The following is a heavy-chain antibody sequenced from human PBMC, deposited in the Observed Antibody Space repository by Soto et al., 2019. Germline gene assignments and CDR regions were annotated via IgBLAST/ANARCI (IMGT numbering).Heavy chain of an antibody. V-gene: IGHV3-23*01. CDR3: AKDRVGVVTAGTVDY. D-gene: IGHD2-2*01. J-gene: IGHJ4*02. CDR2: ISGSGGST. Sequence: GGSLRLSCAASGFTFSSYAMSWVRQAPGKGLEWVSAISGSGGSTYYADSVKGRFTISRDNSKNTLYLQMNSLRAEDTAVYYCAKDRVGVVTAGTVDYWGQGTLVTVSS. CDR1: GFTFSSYA.